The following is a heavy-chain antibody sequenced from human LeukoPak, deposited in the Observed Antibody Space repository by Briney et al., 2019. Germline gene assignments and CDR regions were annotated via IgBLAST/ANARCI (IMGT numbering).Heavy chain of an antibody. CDR1: GFIVDNYA. CDR2: ISGDGGST. D-gene: IGHD6-19*01. V-gene: IGHV3-43*02. CDR3: ARESETSGWYDY. J-gene: IGHJ4*02. Sequence: GGSLRLSCAAPGFIVDNYAIHWVRQAPGKGLEWVSLISGDGGSTFYADSVRGRFTISRDNTRKSLSLQMSSLRSEDTALYYCARESETSGWYDYWGQETLVTVSS.